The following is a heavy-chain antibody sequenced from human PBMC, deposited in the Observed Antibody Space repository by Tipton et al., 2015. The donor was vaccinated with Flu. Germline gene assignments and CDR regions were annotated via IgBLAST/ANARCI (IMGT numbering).Heavy chain of an antibody. Sequence: GSLRLSCAASGFTFSDYYMSWIRQAPGKGLEWVSYISSSGSTIYYADSAKGRFTISRDNAKNSLYLQMNSLRAEDTAVYYCARNRAAGDAFDIWGQGTMVTVSS. CDR1: GFTFSDYY. CDR3: ARNRAAGDAFDI. D-gene: IGHD6-13*01. CDR2: ISSSGSTI. V-gene: IGHV3-11*04. J-gene: IGHJ3*02.